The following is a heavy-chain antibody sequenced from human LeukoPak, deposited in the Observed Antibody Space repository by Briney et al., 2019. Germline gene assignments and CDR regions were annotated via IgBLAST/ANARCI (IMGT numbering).Heavy chain of an antibody. CDR3: AREVHHPPYYDFWSGYSDY. Sequence: GGSLRLSRVASGFTFSNYWMSWVRQAPGKGLEWVANIKQDGSEKYYVGSVKGRFTISRDNAKNSLYLQMNSLRAEDTAVYYCAREVHHPPYYDFWSGYSDYWGQGTLVTVSS. J-gene: IGHJ4*02. D-gene: IGHD3-3*01. CDR2: IKQDGSEK. CDR1: GFTFSNYW. V-gene: IGHV3-7*01.